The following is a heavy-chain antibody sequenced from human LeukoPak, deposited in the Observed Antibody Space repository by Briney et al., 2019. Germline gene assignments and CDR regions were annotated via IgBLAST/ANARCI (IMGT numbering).Heavy chain of an antibody. Sequence: GGSLRLSCVASGFTFTTYGMHWVRQAPGKGLEWVAVIWSDGSNEYYADSVKGRFTVSRDNSKNTLFLQMNSLRAEDTAVYYCARDWGQGNSGYNDFWGQGTLVNVSS. CDR1: GFTFTTYG. V-gene: IGHV3-33*01. CDR2: IWSDGSNE. D-gene: IGHD3-22*01. CDR3: ARDWGQGNSGYNDF. J-gene: IGHJ4*02.